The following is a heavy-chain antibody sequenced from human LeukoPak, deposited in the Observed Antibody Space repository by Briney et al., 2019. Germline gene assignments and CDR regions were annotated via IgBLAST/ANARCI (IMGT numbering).Heavy chain of an antibody. V-gene: IGHV3-23*01. D-gene: IGHD3-9*01. CDR1: GFTFSSYA. CDR2: ISGSGGST. J-gene: IGHJ6*03. Sequence: GGSLRLSCAASGFTFSSYAMSWVRQAPGKGLEWVSAISGSGGSTYYADSVKGRFTISRDNSKNTLYLQMNSLRAEDTAVYYCAKVAALYYHILTGYYYYYYYMDVWGKGPTVTVSS. CDR3: AKVAALYYHILTGYYYYYYYMDV.